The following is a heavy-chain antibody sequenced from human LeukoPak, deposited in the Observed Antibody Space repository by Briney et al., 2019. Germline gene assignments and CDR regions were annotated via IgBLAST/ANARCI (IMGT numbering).Heavy chain of an antibody. Sequence: GGSLRLSCAASGFMFSSYGMHWVRQAPGKELEWVAVISYDGSNKYYEDSVKGRFTISRDNSMNTLYLQVNSLRTDDTAVYYCAKGSAYCTSANCRGAFDLWGQGTMVTVSS. D-gene: IGHD2-2*01. CDR1: GFMFSSYG. J-gene: IGHJ3*01. CDR2: ISYDGSNK. V-gene: IGHV3-30*18. CDR3: AKGSAYCTSANCRGAFDL.